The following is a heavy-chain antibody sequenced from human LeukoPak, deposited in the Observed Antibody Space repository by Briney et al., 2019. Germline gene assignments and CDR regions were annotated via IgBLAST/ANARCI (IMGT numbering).Heavy chain of an antibody. CDR2: IYTSGST. CDR3: ARDKCSGGTCYSFDP. V-gene: IGHV4-4*07. D-gene: IGHD2-15*01. J-gene: IGHJ5*02. CDR1: GGSINNYY. Sequence: PSETLSLTCTVSGGSINNYYWSWIRRPAGKGLEWIGRIYTSGSTNYNPSLKSRVTMSVDTSKNQFSLKLISVTAADTAVYYCARDKCSGGTCYSFDPWGQGTLVTVSS.